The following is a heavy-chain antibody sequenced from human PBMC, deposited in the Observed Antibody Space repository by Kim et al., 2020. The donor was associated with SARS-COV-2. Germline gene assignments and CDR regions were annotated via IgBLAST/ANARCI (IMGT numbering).Heavy chain of an antibody. J-gene: IGHJ4*02. V-gene: IGHV1-2*02. Sequence: ASVKVSCKASGYTFTGYYMHWVRQAPGQGLEWMGWINPNSGGTNYAQKFQGRVTMTRDTSISTAYMELSRLRSDDTAVYYCAREAYCGGDCRYYFDYWGQGTLVTVSS. CDR2: INPNSGGT. D-gene: IGHD2-21*01. CDR1: GYTFTGYY. CDR3: AREAYCGGDCRYYFDY.